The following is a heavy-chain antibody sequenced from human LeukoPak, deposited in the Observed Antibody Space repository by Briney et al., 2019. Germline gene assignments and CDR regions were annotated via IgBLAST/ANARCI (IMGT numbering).Heavy chain of an antibody. D-gene: IGHD2-2*02. Sequence: EASVKVSCKASGGTFSSYTISWVRQAPGQGLEWMGRIIPTLGIANYAQKFQGRVTITADKSTSTAYMELSSLRSEDTAVYYCARDGGRRYCSSTSCYSWFDPWGQGTLVTVSS. CDR1: GGTFSSYT. J-gene: IGHJ5*02. CDR3: ARDGGRRYCSSTSCYSWFDP. V-gene: IGHV1-69*04. CDR2: IIPTLGIA.